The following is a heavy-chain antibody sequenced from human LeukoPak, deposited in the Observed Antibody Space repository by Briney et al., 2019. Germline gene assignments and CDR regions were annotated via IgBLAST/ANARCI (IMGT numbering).Heavy chain of an antibody. V-gene: IGHV3-21*04. CDR3: ARNPSDCSSTSCYWSPRLGYFDY. Sequence: GGSLRLSCAASGFTFSSYSMNWVRQAPGKGLEWVSSISSSSSYIYYADSVKGRFTISRDNAKNSLYLQMNSLRAEDTAVYYCARNPSDCSSTSCYWSPRLGYFDYWGQGTLVTVSS. CDR2: ISSSSSYI. CDR1: GFTFSSYS. J-gene: IGHJ4*02. D-gene: IGHD2-2*01.